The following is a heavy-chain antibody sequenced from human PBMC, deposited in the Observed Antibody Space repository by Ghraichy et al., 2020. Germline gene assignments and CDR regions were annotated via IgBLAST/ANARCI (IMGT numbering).Heavy chain of an antibody. D-gene: IGHD3-9*01. J-gene: IGHJ6*03. Sequence: SQTLSLTCTVSGGSISSYYWSWIRQAPGKGLEWIGYIYYSGNTNYNPSLKSRLSMSVDTSKNQFSLKLSSVTAADTAVYYCAREDYDILTGSPSHYYYYMDVWGKGITVSVSS. CDR1: GGSISSYY. V-gene: IGHV4-59*01. CDR3: AREDYDILTGSPSHYYYYMDV. CDR2: IYYSGNT.